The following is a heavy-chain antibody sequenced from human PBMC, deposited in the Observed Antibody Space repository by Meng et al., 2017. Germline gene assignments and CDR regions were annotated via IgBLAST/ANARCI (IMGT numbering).Heavy chain of an antibody. V-gene: IGHV3-48*03. J-gene: IGHJ3*02. CDR1: GFTFSSYE. Sequence: GGSLRLSCAASGFTFSSYEMNWVRQAPGKGLEWVSYISSSGSTIYYADSVKGRFTISRDNAKNSLYLQMNSLRAENTAVYYCAGESATSGDAFDIWGQGTMVTVSS. CDR3: AGESATSGDAFDI. CDR2: ISSSGSTI. D-gene: IGHD7-27*01.